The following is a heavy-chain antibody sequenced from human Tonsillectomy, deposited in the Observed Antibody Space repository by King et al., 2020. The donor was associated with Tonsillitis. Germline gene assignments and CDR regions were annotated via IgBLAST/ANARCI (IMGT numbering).Heavy chain of an antibody. Sequence: LQLQESGPGLVKPAETLSLTCSVSGVSISRSSYYWGWVRQPPGKGLEWIGSLDYSGNTNYSPSLKSRVTISVDASKNQFSLKLVSVTAADTAVYYCARHGMAAQWGYYFDSWGQGTLVTVSS. V-gene: IGHV4-39*01. CDR3: ARHGMAAQWGYYFDS. CDR2: LDYSGNT. D-gene: IGHD5-24*01. J-gene: IGHJ4*02. CDR1: GVSISRSSYY.